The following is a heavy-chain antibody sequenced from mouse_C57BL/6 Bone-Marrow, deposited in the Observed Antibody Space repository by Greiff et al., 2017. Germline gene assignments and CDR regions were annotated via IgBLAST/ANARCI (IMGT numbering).Heavy chain of an antibody. CDR2: INPGSGGT. Sequence: QVQLQQSGAELVRPGTSVKVSCKASGYAFTNYLIEWVKQRPGQGLEWIGVINPGSGGTNYNEKFKGKATLTADKSSSTAYMQLSSLTSEDSAVYFCARSVVTRYAMDYWGQGTSVTVSS. V-gene: IGHV1-54*01. CDR1: GYAFTNYL. J-gene: IGHJ4*01. D-gene: IGHD2-2*01. CDR3: ARSVVTRYAMDY.